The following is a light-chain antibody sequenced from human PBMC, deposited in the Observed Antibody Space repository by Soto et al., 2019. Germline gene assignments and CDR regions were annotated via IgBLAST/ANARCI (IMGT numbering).Light chain of an antibody. V-gene: IGKV3-15*01. Sequence: EIVMTQSPATLSVSPGERATLSCRASQSVSSNLAWYQQKPGQAPRLLIYGASTRATGIPARFSCSGSGTEFTLTISSLQSEDFAVYYCRQYNNGPPPLTFGGGTKVEIK. CDR2: GAS. CDR3: RQYNNGPPPLT. CDR1: QSVSSN. J-gene: IGKJ4*01.